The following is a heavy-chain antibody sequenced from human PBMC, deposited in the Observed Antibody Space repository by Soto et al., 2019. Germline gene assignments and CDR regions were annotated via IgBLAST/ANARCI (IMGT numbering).Heavy chain of an antibody. CDR2: IIPIFGTA. CDR1: GGTFSSYA. D-gene: IGHD6-13*01. Sequence: SVKVSCKASGGTFSSYAISWVRQAPRQGLEWMGGIIPIFGTANYAQKFQGRVTITADESTSTAYTELSSLRSEDTAVYYCARGRVEAAGTRGNTFDYWGQGNLVTVSS. V-gene: IGHV1-69*13. J-gene: IGHJ4*02. CDR3: ARGRVEAAGTRGNTFDY.